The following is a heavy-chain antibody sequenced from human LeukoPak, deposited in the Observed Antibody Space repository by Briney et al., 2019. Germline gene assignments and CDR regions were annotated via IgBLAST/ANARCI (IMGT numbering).Heavy chain of an antibody. J-gene: IGHJ4*02. CDR1: GFTFSSYG. CDR2: ISYDGSNK. Sequence: QPGGSLRLSCAASGFTFSSYGMHWVRQAPGKGLEWVAVISYDGSNKHYADSVKGRFTISRDNSKNTLYLQMNSLRAEDTAVYYCAKDGAGGSSYRPYFDYWGQGTLVTVSS. CDR3: AKDGAGGSSYRPYFDY. V-gene: IGHV3-30*18. D-gene: IGHD6-13*01.